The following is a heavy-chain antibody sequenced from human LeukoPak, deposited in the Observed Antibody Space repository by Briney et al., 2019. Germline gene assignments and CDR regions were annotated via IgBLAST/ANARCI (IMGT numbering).Heavy chain of an antibody. Sequence: GGSLRLSCAASGFTFSSYAMSWVRQAPGKGLEWVSAISGSGGSTYYADSVKGRFTISRDNSKNTLYLQMNSLRAEDTAVYYCVKARSGWYINWFDPWGQGTLVTVSS. D-gene: IGHD6-19*01. CDR3: VKARSGWYINWFDP. CDR1: GFTFSSYA. V-gene: IGHV3-23*01. CDR2: ISGSGGST. J-gene: IGHJ5*02.